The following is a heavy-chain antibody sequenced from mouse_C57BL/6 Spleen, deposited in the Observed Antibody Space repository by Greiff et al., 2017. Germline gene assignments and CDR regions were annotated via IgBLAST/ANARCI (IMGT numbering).Heavy chain of an antibody. J-gene: IGHJ4*01. CDR2: INPYNGGT. Sequence: VQLQQSGPVLVKPGASVKMSCKASGYTFTDYYMNWVKQSHGKSLEWIGVINPYNGGTSYNQKFKGKATLTVDKSSSTAYMELNSLTSEDSAVYYCARDSNYDAMDYWGQGTSVTVSS. CDR1: GYTFTDYY. V-gene: IGHV1-19*01. D-gene: IGHD2-5*01. CDR3: ARDSNYDAMDY.